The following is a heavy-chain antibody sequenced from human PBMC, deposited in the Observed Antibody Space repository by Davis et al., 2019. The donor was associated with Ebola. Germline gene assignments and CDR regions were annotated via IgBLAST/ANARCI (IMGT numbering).Heavy chain of an antibody. CDR2: IFYSGST. J-gene: IGHJ4*03. D-gene: IGHD4-17*01. Sequence: MPSETLSLTCTVSGGSISSYYWSWIRQPPGKGLEWIGYIFYSGSTNYNPSLKSRVTISVDTSKNQFSLKLTSVTAADTGVYYCARGQTVRALEYWGQGTLVAVS. CDR3: ARGQTVRALEY. V-gene: IGHV4-59*01. CDR1: GGSISSYY.